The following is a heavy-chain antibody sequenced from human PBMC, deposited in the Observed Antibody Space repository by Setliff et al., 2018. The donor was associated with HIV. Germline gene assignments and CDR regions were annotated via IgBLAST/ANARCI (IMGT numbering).Heavy chain of an antibody. CDR3: ALTPYSSSSLSY. CDR2: INIDGSST. D-gene: IGHD6-6*01. Sequence: GGSLRLSCAASGFTFSSYWMHWVRQAPGKGLVWVSRINIDGSSTSYADSVKGRFTISRDNAKNTLYLQMNSLRAEDTAVYYCALTPYSSSSLSYWGQGNLVTSPQ. CDR1: GFTFSSYW. V-gene: IGHV3-74*01. J-gene: IGHJ4*02.